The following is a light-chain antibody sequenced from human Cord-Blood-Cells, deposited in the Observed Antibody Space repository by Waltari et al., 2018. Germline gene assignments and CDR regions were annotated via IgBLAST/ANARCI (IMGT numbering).Light chain of an antibody. J-gene: IGKJ1*01. CDR1: QSISSY. V-gene: IGKV1-39*01. CDR2: AAS. CDR3: QQSYSTPAT. Sequence: DIQMTQSPSSLSASVVDRVTITCRASQSISSYLNWYQQKPGKAPKLLSYAASSLQSGVPSRFSGSGSGTDFTLTISSLQPEDFATYYCQQSYSTPATFGQGTKVEIK.